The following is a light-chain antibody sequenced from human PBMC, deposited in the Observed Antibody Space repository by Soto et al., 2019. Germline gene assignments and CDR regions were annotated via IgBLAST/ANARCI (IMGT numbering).Light chain of an antibody. V-gene: IGKV3-15*01. J-gene: IGKJ2*01. CDR3: QQYNNWPYT. Sequence: EIVMTQSPDTRYVSPGDRATLSCRASQSVSSNLAWYQQKPGQAPRLLIFGASTRATGIPARFSGSGSGTEFTLTISSLQSEDFEVYHCQQYNNWPYTFGQGTTLEIE. CDR1: QSVSSN. CDR2: GAS.